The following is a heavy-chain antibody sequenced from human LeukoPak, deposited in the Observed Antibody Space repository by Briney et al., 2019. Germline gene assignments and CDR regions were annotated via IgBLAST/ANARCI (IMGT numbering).Heavy chain of an antibody. CDR1: GFTFSNYP. CDR3: AKGNTVTPDY. D-gene: IGHD4-17*01. Sequence: PGGSLRLSCAASGFTFSNYPMNWVRQAPRKGLEWVSAITTDGSRTYNADSVKGRFTISRDNSKNTLYLQMNSLRAEDTAVYYCAKGNTVTPDYWGQGTLVTVSS. V-gene: IGHV3-23*01. CDR2: ITTDGSRT. J-gene: IGHJ4*02.